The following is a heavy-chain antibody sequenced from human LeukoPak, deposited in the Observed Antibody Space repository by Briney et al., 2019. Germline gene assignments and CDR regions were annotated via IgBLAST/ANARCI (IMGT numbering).Heavy chain of an antibody. CDR3: ARDTVVVVAATRYYYGMDV. D-gene: IGHD2-15*01. CDR2: ISSRGSTI. J-gene: IGHJ6*04. Sequence: GGSLRLSCAASGFTFSSYEMNWVRQAPGKGLEWVSYISSRGSTIYYADSVKGRFTISRDNAKNSLYLQMNSLRAEDTAVYYCARDTVVVVAATRYYYGMDVWGKGTTVTVSS. CDR1: GFTFSSYE. V-gene: IGHV3-48*03.